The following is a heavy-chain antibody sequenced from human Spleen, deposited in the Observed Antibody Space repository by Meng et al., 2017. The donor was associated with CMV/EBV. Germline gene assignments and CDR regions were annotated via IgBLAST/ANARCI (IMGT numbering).Heavy chain of an antibody. CDR1: GFTFSGSA. CDR2: IWYDGSNK. Sequence: GESLKISCAASGFTFSGSAMHWVRQAPGKGLEWVAVIWYDGSNKYYADSVKGRFTIFRDNSKNTLYLQMNSLRAEDTAVYYCVLGATETGDAFDIWGQGTMVTVSS. J-gene: IGHJ3*02. CDR3: VLGATETGDAFDI. D-gene: IGHD1-26*01. V-gene: IGHV3-33*08.